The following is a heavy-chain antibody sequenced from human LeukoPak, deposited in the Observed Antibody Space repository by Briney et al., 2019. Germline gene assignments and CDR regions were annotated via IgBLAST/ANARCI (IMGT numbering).Heavy chain of an antibody. CDR1: GGSISSYY. Sequence: SETLSLTCTVSGGSISSYYWSWIRQPPGKGLEGIGYIYYSGSTNYTPPLKSRVTISVDTSKNQFSLKLSSVTAADTAVYYCARFLAARGGYYGMDVWGQGTTVTVSS. J-gene: IGHJ6*02. CDR3: ARFLAARGGYYGMDV. D-gene: IGHD6-6*01. V-gene: IGHV4-59*01. CDR2: IYYSGST.